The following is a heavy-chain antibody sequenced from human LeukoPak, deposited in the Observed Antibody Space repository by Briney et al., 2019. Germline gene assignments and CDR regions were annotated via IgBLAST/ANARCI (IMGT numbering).Heavy chain of an antibody. D-gene: IGHD3-10*01. CDR2: VFHSGNA. Sequence: PSETLSLTCTVSGYSISSTYCWGWIRQPPGKGLEWVGSVFHSGNAYYNPSLKSRLTISADTSKNQFSLKLTSVTAADTAVYYCARGRGVRGGNFDYWGQGTLVTVSS. CDR3: ARGRGVRGGNFDY. V-gene: IGHV4-38-2*02. CDR1: GYSISSTYC. J-gene: IGHJ4*02.